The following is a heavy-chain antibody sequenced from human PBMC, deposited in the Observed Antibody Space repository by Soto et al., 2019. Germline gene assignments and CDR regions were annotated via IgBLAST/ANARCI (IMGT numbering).Heavy chain of an antibody. CDR2: ISAYNGNT. D-gene: IGHD1-7*01. V-gene: IGHV1-18*04. Sequence: ASVKVSCKASGYTFTSYGISWVRQAPGQGLEWMGWISAYNGNTNYAQKLQGRVTMTTDTSTSTAYMELRSLRSDDTAVYYCAEVSPRSVRNSSSSFYLYGMDVWGQETLDNVS. J-gene: IGHJ6*02. CDR1: GYTFTSYG. CDR3: AEVSPRSVRNSSSSFYLYGMDV.